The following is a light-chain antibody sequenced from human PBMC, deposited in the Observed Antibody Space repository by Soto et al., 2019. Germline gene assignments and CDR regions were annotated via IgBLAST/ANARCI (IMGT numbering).Light chain of an antibody. J-gene: IGKJ2*01. CDR1: QSLLYSNGNNY. CDR2: LAS. Sequence: DIVMTQSPLSLPVTPGESASISCRSSQSLLYSNGNNYVDWHLPKPGQSPQLLIYLASSRSAGVPDRFSGSGSGTDFTLKISRVEAEDVGVYCCLPPLQTPYTFGQGTKLEIK. V-gene: IGKV2-28*01. CDR3: LPPLQTPYT.